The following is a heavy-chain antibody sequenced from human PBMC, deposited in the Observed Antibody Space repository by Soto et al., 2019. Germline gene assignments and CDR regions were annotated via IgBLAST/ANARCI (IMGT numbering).Heavy chain of an antibody. CDR2: ISTFNGNT. J-gene: IGHJ4*02. CDR1: GYTFTSYG. V-gene: IGHV1-18*01. Sequence: QVQLVQSGAEVKKPGASVKVSCKASGYTFTSYGINWVRQAPGQGLEWMGRISTFNGNTKLAPKFQGRVTMTTDTDTTTVYMELRSLRSNDTAVYYCARERGLTVSTLLGYWGQGTLVTVSS. D-gene: IGHD2-21*01. CDR3: ARERGLTVSTLLGY.